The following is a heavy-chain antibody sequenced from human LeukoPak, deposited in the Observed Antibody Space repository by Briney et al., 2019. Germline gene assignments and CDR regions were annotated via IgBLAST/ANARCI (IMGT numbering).Heavy chain of an antibody. Sequence: SETLSLTCTVSGGSVSSASYYWSWIRQPPGKGLEWIGYIYYTGSTNYNPSLKSRVTMSVDMSQNQFSLKLSSVTAADTAVYYCARSIAATGRSWFDPWGQGTLVTVSS. J-gene: IGHJ5*02. D-gene: IGHD6-13*01. V-gene: IGHV4-61*01. CDR3: ARSIAATGRSWFDP. CDR2: IYYTGST. CDR1: GGSVSSASYY.